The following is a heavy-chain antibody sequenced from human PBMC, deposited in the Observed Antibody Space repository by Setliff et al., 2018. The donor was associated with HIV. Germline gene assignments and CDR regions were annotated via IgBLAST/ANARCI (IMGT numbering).Heavy chain of an antibody. V-gene: IGHV4-61*09. J-gene: IGHJ4*02. Sequence: SETLSLTCSVSGGPVNSGNYHWAWIRQPAGKGLEWIGHIYTSGSPHYKSSLTSRLTISLDTSRNQFSLKLTSVTAADSATYYCARWVYNGAWSLDYWGQGTLVTVSS. CDR3: ARWVYNGAWSLDY. CDR2: IYTSGSP. CDR1: GGPVNSGNYH. D-gene: IGHD6-19*01.